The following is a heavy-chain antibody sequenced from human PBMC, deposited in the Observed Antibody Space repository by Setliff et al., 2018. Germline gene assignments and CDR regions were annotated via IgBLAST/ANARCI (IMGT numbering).Heavy chain of an antibody. D-gene: IGHD2-2*01. CDR2: MNSDGSSE. V-gene: IGHV3-74*01. CDR3: ARDRGSDSCRGCDYMDV. CDR1: GFTLSSYW. Sequence: GGSLRLSCAASGFTLSSYWMYWVRQAPGEGLVWVSRMNSDGSSEGYADSVKGRFTISRDNAKNTLYLQMNSLRDEDTAVYYCARDRGSDSCRGCDYMDVWGKGTTVTVSS. J-gene: IGHJ6*03.